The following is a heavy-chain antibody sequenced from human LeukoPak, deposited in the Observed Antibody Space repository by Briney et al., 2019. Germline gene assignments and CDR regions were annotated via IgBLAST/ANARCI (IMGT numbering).Heavy chain of an antibody. CDR3: ARELGINAFDI. J-gene: IGHJ3*02. CDR1: GYTFTVNH. D-gene: IGHD7-27*01. V-gene: IGHV1-2*02. CDR2: INPNSGDT. Sequence: ASVKVSCKASGYTFTVNHMYWVRQAPGQGLEWMGWINPNSGDTTSAQKFQGRITMTRDTSISTAYMELTRLTSDDTAVYYCARELGINAFDIWGHGTMVTVSS.